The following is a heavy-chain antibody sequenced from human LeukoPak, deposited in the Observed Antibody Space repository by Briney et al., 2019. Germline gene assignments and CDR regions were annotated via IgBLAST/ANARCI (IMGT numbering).Heavy chain of an antibody. CDR2: IYTSGST. CDR3: ARERPAYWYFDL. J-gene: IGHJ2*01. Sequence: SSETLSLTCTVSGGSISSYYWSWIRQPAGKGLEWIGRIYTSGSTNYNPSLKSRVTMSVDTSKNQFSLKLSSATAADTAVYYCARERPAYWYFDLWGRGTLVTVSS. CDR1: GGSISSYY. V-gene: IGHV4-4*07.